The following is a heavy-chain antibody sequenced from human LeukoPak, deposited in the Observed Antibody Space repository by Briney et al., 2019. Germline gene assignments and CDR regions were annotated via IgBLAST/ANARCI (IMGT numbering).Heavy chain of an antibody. CDR1: GFTFSDHY. D-gene: IGHD3-3*01. Sequence: QAGESLRLSCAVSGFTFSDHYMDWVRPAAGKGLEWVGCSRNKDHRYSTEYAASVKGRFTISRDESKNSLYLQMNSLKIEDTAIYYCVRGHDSFDYWGQGTLVTVSS. V-gene: IGHV3-72*01. J-gene: IGHJ4*02. CDR2: SRNKDHRYST. CDR3: VRGHDSFDY.